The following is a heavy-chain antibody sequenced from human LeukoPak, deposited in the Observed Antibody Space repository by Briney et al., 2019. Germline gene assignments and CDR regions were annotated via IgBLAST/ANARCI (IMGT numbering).Heavy chain of an antibody. CDR2: ISGSGGSA. CDR3: AKDPSEFFDY. J-gene: IGHJ4*02. D-gene: IGHD3-10*01. CDR1: GFTFSSYA. Sequence: GGSLRLSCAASGFTFSSYAMSWARQAPGKGLGWVSAISGSGGSAYYADSVKGRFTISRDNSKNTLYLQMNSLRAEDTAVYYCAKDPSEFFDYWGQGTLVTVSS. V-gene: IGHV3-23*01.